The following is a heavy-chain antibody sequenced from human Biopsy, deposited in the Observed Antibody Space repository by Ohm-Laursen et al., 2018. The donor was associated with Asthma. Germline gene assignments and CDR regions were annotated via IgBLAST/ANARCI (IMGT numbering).Heavy chain of an antibody. V-gene: IGHV3-30*03. J-gene: IGHJ3*02. CDR1: GFSFRSCA. CDR2: ISKDGILR. Sequence: SLRLSCTASGFSFRSCAMYWVRQAPGKGLEWIALISKDGILRSYGDSVKGRFTISRDNSKNTLDLQMNSLREEDTAVYYCVRDGTDDAFDIWGQGTVVSVSS. D-gene: IGHD1-1*01. CDR3: VRDGTDDAFDI.